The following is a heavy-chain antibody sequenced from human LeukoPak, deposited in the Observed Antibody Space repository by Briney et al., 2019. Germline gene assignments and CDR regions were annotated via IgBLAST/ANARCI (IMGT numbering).Heavy chain of an antibody. J-gene: IGHJ4*02. CDR1: GFTFSTYS. D-gene: IGHD3-10*01. Sequence: GGSLRLSCAASGFTFSTYSMNWVRQAPGKGLEWVSSISSSSSYIYYADSVQGRFTISRDNAGHSLYLQMNSLRVEDTAVYYCVRTVYYGSGSSRDDYWGQGTLVTVSS. CDR3: VRTVYYGSGSSRDDY. CDR2: ISSSSSYI. V-gene: IGHV3-21*01.